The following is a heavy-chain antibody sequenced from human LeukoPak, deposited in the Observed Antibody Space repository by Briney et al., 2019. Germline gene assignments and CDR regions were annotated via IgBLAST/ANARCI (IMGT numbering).Heavy chain of an antibody. CDR2: INHSGST. CDR1: GGSFSGYY. D-gene: IGHD3-22*01. J-gene: IGHJ6*02. Sequence: KSSEALSLTCTVYGGSFSGYYWSWILQPPGKGLESIGEINHSGSTNYHPSLKSRVTISLDTSKSQFSLNVSSVTAADTAVYYCARCPIVEFKNGMDVWGQGTTVTVSS. V-gene: IGHV4-34*01. CDR3: ARCPIVEFKNGMDV.